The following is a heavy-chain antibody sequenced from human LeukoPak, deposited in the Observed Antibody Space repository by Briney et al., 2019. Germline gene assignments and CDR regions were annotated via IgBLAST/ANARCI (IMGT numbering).Heavy chain of an antibody. D-gene: IGHD2/OR15-2a*01. V-gene: IGHV4-59*01. CDR1: GGSISTYY. J-gene: IGHJ4*02. CDR3: ARGATSLSYFDS. CDR2: IYHSGST. Sequence: SETLSLTCTVSGGSISTYYWSWIRQPPGKGLEWIGYIYHSGSTNYNPSLKSRVTISVDTSKNQFSLKLSSVTSAHTAVYYCARGATSLSYFDSRGQGTLVTVSS.